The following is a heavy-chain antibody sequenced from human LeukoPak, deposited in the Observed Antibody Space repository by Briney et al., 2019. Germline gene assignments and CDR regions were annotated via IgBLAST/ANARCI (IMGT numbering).Heavy chain of an antibody. CDR3: AKANSGSYRGNAFDI. Sequence: GGSLRLSCAASGFTFSSYGMHWVRQASGKGLEWVAFIRYDGSNKYYADSVKGRFTISRDNSKNTLYLQMNSLRAEDTAVYYCAKANSGSYRGNAFDIWGQGTMVTVSS. V-gene: IGHV3-30*02. D-gene: IGHD1-26*01. CDR2: IRYDGSNK. CDR1: GFTFSSYG. J-gene: IGHJ3*02.